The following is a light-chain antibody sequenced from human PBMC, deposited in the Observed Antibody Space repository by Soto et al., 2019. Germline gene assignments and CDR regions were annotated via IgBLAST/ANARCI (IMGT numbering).Light chain of an antibody. V-gene: IGKV1-33*01. CDR3: QQYDNLRLT. CDR2: DAA. Sequence: DIQMTQSPSTLSASVGDRVTITCQASQDISNSLNGYQQKPGKAPKLLIYDAANLETGVPSRFSGSGSGTDFTFTISSLQPEDIATYYCQQYDNLRLTFGGGTKVDIK. CDR1: QDISNS. J-gene: IGKJ4*01.